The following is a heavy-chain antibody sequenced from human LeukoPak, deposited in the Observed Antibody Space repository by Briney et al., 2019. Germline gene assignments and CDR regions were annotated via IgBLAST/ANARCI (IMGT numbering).Heavy chain of an antibody. D-gene: IGHD2-2*01. V-gene: IGHV4-4*02. CDR1: GGSISSSNW. J-gene: IGHJ6*04. CDR2: IYHSGST. Sequence: SETLSLTCAVSGGSISSSNWWSWVRQPPGKGLEWIGEIYHSGSTNFNPSLKSRVTIPVDKSKNQSSLKLSSVTAADTAVYYCARGQTVPAATDYYYYGMDVWGKGTTVTVSS. CDR3: ARGQTVPAATDYYYYGMDV.